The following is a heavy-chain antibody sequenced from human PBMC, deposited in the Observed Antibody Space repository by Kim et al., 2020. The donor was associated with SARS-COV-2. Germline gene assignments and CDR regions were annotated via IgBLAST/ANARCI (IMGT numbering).Heavy chain of an antibody. V-gene: IGHV4-59*01. D-gene: IGHD6-19*01. Sequence: SETLSLTCTVSGGSINSYYWSWIRQPPGKGLEWIGYIYYSGSTNYNPSLKSRVTISVDTSKNQFSLKLSSVTAADTAVYYCARGLEGYSSGWYWDYWGQGTLVTVSS. CDR3: ARGLEGYSSGWYWDY. CDR2: IYYSGST. J-gene: IGHJ4*02. CDR1: GGSINSYY.